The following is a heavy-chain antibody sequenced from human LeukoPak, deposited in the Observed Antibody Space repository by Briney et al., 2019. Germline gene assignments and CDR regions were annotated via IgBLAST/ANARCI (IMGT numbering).Heavy chain of an antibody. J-gene: IGHJ6*03. CDR3: ARVGYCSSTMCYGTFYYYMDV. V-gene: IGHV4-39*01. Sequence: SETLSLTCTVSGGSISSSDFYWGWIRQSPEKGLEWIGNIYFSGVTYFSPSLKSRVTLFLDTSKNQFSLKLRSVTAADTAVYCCARVGYCSSTMCYGTFYYYMDVWGKGTTVTVSS. CDR2: IYFSGVT. D-gene: IGHD2-2*01. CDR1: GGSISSSDFY.